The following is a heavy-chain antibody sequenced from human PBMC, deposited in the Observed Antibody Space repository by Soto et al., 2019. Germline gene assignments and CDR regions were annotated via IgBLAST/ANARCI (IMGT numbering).Heavy chain of an antibody. CDR2: ISSSGSTA. V-gene: IGHV3-48*03. CDR3: TRAAWFPYLSFY. CDR1: VCTFSRFE. J-gene: IGHJ1*01. D-gene: IGHD3-10*01. Sequence: WRALRGYCSASVCTFSRFELHWCRQAPGKGLEWISYISSSGSTAYYASSVEGRFTISRDNANNSVYLQMDSLRAEDTALYYCTRAAWFPYLSFYWGQGALVTV.